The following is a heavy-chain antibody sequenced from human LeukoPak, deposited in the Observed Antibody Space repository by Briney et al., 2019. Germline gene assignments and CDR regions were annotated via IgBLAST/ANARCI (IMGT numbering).Heavy chain of an antibody. Sequence: SETLSLTCTVSGASISSDISYWSWIRRPAGKGLEWIGRIYTSGSTTYSPSLKSRVTISLDTSNNQFSLKLNSVTAADTAVYYCASRYGHRADYFDNWGQGTQVTVSS. CDR1: GASISSDISY. CDR3: ASRYGHRADYFDN. J-gene: IGHJ4*02. CDR2: IYTSGST. V-gene: IGHV4-61*02. D-gene: IGHD4-17*01.